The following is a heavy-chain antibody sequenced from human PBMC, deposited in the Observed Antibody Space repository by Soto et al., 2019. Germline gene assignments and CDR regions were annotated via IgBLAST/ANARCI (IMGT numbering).Heavy chain of an antibody. CDR3: AKKGGRGYDFWSGYYGYYYYGMDV. V-gene: IGHV3-30*18. J-gene: IGHJ6*02. Sequence: GGSLRLSCAASGFTFSSYGMHWVRQAPGKGLEWVAVISYDGSNKYYADSVKGRFTISRDNSKNTLYLQMNSLRAEDTAVYYCAKKGGRGYDFWSGYYGYYYYGMDVWGQGATVTVSS. CDR2: ISYDGSNK. CDR1: GFTFSSYG. D-gene: IGHD3-3*01.